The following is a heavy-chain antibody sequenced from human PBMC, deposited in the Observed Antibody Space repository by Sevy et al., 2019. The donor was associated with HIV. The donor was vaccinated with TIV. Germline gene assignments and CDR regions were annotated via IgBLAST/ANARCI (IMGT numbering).Heavy chain of an antibody. CDR3: ARDDGNYYFHY. J-gene: IGHJ4*02. V-gene: IGHV3-7*01. Sequence: GGSLRLSCAASGFTFSKYWMGWVRQAPGKGLEWVANIKQDAGQEYYVDSVKGRFTISRDNAKNSLYLQMNSLRAEDTAVYFCARDDGNYYFHYWGQGTLVTVSS. CDR2: IKQDAGQE. D-gene: IGHD1-7*01. CDR1: GFTFSKYW.